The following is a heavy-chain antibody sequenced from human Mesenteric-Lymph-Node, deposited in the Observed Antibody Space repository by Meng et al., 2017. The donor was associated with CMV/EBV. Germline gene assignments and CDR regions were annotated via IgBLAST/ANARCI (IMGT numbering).Heavy chain of an antibody. CDR3: AREYSSSSGKGMDV. Sequence: GGSLRLSCAASGFTFSRLWMSWVRQAPGKGLEWVASIKGDGSEKYSVDSMKGRFTISRDNAKNSLYLQMNSLRAEDTAVYYGAREYSSSSGKGMDVWGQGTTVTVSS. D-gene: IGHD6-6*01. CDR1: GFTFSRLW. V-gene: IGHV3-7*01. CDR2: IKGDGSEK. J-gene: IGHJ6*02.